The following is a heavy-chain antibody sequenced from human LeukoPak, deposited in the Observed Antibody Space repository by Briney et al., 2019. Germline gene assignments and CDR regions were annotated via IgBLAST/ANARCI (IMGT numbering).Heavy chain of an antibody. CDR2: ISAYNGNT. Sequence: ASVKVSCKASGYTFTSYGISWVRQAPGQGLEWMGWISAYNGNTNYAQKLQGRVTMTTDTSTSTAYMKLRSLRSDDTAVYYCARDREKYYDFWSGPRIDYWGQGTLVTVSS. J-gene: IGHJ4*02. V-gene: IGHV1-18*01. D-gene: IGHD3-3*01. CDR1: GYTFTSYG. CDR3: ARDREKYYDFWSGPRIDY.